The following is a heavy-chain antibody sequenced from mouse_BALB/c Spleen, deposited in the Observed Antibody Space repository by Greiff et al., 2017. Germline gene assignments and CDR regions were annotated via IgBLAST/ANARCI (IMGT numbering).Heavy chain of an antibody. J-gene: IGHJ2*01. CDR3: ARLGQFDY. Sequence: QVQLKQPGAELVKPGASVKMSCKASGYTFTSYNMHWVKQTPGQGLEWIGAIYPGNGDTSYNQKFKGKATLTADKSSSTAYMQLSSLTSEDSAVYYCARLGQFDYWGQGTTLTVSS. V-gene: IGHV1-12*01. CDR1: GYTFTSYN. CDR2: IYPGNGDT. D-gene: IGHD3-3*01.